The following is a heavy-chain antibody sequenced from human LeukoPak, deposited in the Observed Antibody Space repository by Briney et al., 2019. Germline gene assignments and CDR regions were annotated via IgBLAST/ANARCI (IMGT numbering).Heavy chain of an antibody. D-gene: IGHD4-11*01. Sequence: SETLSLTCTVSGGSISSYYWSWIRQPPGKGLECIGYIYCSGSTNYNPSLKSRVTISVDTSKNQFSLKLSSVTAADTAVYYCARMTTVTYWSFDLWGRGTLVTVSS. J-gene: IGHJ2*01. CDR3: ARMTTVTYWSFDL. CDR1: GGSISSYY. CDR2: IYCSGST. V-gene: IGHV4-59*01.